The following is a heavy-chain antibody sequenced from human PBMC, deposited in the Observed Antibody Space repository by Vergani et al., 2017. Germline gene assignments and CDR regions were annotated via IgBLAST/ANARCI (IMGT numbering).Heavy chain of an antibody. D-gene: IGHD2-2*01. CDR1: GGSISSSNW. J-gene: IGHJ4*02. CDR2: IYYSGST. CDR3: ARGGGVPAALGY. V-gene: IGHV4-30-4*08. Sequence: QVQLQESGPGLVKPPGTLSLTCAVSGGSISSSNWWSWIRQPPGKGLEWIGYIYYSGSTYYNPSLKSRVTISVDTSKNQFSLKLSSVTAADTAVYYCARGGGVPAALGYWGQGTLVTVSS.